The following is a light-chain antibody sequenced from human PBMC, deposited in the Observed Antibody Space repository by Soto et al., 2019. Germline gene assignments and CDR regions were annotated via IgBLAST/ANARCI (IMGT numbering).Light chain of an antibody. V-gene: IGKV1-5*01. CDR2: DAS. CDR1: QSISSW. Sequence: DIQMTHSPSSLSASVLYMVTITFRSSQSISSWLAWYQQKPGKAPKLLIYDASSLESGVPSRFSGSGSGKEFTLTISSLQPDDFATYYCKQYNSYWTFGQGTKVDIK. J-gene: IGKJ1*01. CDR3: KQYNSYWT.